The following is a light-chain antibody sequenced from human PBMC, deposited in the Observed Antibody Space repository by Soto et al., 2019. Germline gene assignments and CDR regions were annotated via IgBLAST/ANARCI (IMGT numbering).Light chain of an antibody. CDR3: TSYTGTAPIYV. Sequence: QSVLTQPASVSGSPGQSITISCTGATTDVDGYDYVSWYQQHPGQAPKLMIFDVNNRPSGVSGRFSGSKSGDTASLPISGLQAEDDGDYYCTSYTGTAPIYVFGSGTKVTVL. V-gene: IGLV2-14*03. CDR1: TTDVDGYDY. CDR2: DVN. J-gene: IGLJ1*01.